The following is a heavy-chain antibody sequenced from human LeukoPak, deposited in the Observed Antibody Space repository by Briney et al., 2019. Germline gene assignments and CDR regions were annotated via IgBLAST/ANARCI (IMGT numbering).Heavy chain of an antibody. CDR1: GFTFSTYT. D-gene: IGHD3-3*01. CDR2: INSDGSST. J-gene: IGHJ4*02. CDR3: ARVKYDFWSGYYPPGVFDY. Sequence: PGGSLRLSCAASGFTFSTYTMNWVRQAPGKGLEWVSRINSDGSSTIYADSVKGRFTISRDNAKNTLYLQMNSLRAEDTAVYYCARVKYDFWSGYYPPGVFDYWGQGTLVTVSS. V-gene: IGHV3-74*01.